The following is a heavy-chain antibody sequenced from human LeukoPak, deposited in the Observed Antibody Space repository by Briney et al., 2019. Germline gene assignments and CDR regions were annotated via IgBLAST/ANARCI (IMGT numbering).Heavy chain of an antibody. CDR1: GGXISSYY. D-gene: IGHD6-19*01. J-gene: IGHJ4*02. V-gene: IGHV4-59*01. Sequence: SETLSLTCTVSGGXISSYYWSWIRQPPGKGLEWIGYIYYSGSTNYNPSLKSRVTISVDTSRNQFSLKLSSVTAADTAVYYCASERVRDSSGWYYWGQGTLVTVSS. CDR3: ASERVRDSSGWYY. CDR2: IYYSGST.